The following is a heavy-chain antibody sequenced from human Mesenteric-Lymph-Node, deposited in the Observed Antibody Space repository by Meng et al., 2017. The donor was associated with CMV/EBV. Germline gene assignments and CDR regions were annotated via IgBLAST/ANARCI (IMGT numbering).Heavy chain of an antibody. D-gene: IGHD3-10*01. V-gene: IGHV7-4-1*02. CDR1: GYTFTSYA. CDR3: ARGMVRGDF. J-gene: IGHJ4*02. Sequence: SVSCKASGYTFTSYAMSWVRQAPGQGLEWMGWINTNTGNPTYAQGFTGRFVFSLDTSVSAAYLEISSLRTEDTAVYYCARGMVRGDFWGQGALVTVSS. CDR2: INTNTGNP.